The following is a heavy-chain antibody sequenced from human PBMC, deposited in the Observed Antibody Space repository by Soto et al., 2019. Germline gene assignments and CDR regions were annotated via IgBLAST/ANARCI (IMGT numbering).Heavy chain of an antibody. CDR1: GFTFSSYA. V-gene: IGHV3-23*01. J-gene: IGHJ6*02. D-gene: IGHD6-19*01. Sequence: GGSLRLSCAASGFTFSSYAMSWVRQAPGKGLEWVSAISGSGGSTYYADSVKGRFTISRDNSKNTLYLQMNSLRAEDTAVYYCAKSGSSGWYYYGMDVWGQGTTVTAP. CDR3: AKSGSSGWYYYGMDV. CDR2: ISGSGGST.